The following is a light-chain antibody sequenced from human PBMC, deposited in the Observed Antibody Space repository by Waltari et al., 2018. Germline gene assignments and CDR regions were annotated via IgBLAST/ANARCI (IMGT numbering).Light chain of an antibody. CDR2: GKN. CDR3: NSRDSSGNHPYVV. V-gene: IGLV3-19*01. CDR1: SLRRYY. Sequence: SSELTQDPAVSVALGQTVRITCQGDSLRRYYASWYQQKPGQAPVLVIYGKNNRPLGIPDRFSGSSSGNSASLTITVAQAEYEADYYCNSRDSSGNHPYVVFGGGTKLTVL. J-gene: IGLJ2*01.